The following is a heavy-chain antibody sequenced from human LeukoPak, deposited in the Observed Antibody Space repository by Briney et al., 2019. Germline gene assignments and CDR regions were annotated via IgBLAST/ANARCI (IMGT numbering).Heavy chain of an antibody. CDR2: ISGSGGST. Sequence: GGSLRLSCAASGFTFSSYAMSWVRQAPGKGLEWVSAISGSGGSTNYADSVKGRFTISRDNSKNTLYLQMNSLRAEDTAVYYCAKSPVAGTSGDFDYWGQGTLVTVSS. J-gene: IGHJ4*02. D-gene: IGHD6-19*01. V-gene: IGHV3-23*01. CDR1: GFTFSSYA. CDR3: AKSPVAGTSGDFDY.